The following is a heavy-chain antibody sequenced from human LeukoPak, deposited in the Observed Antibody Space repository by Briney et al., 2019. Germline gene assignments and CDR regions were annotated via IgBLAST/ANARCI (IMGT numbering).Heavy chain of an antibody. CDR2: IYTSGST. Sequence: SETLSLTCTVSGGSISSGSYYWSWLRQPAGKGLEWLGRIYTSGSTNYNPSFKSRVTISVATSKDQSSLKLSSVTAADTAVYYCARASYDFWSSSYPPGYRDVWGKGTTVTVSS. J-gene: IGHJ6*03. CDR3: ARASYDFWSSSYPPGYRDV. D-gene: IGHD3-3*01. CDR1: GGSISSGSYY. V-gene: IGHV4-61*02.